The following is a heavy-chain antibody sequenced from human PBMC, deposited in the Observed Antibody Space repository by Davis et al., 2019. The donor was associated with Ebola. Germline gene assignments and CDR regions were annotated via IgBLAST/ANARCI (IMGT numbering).Heavy chain of an antibody. V-gene: IGHV3-21*04. CDR3: AKDNWYSSSRGVDY. D-gene: IGHD6-6*01. CDR1: GFTFSSYS. J-gene: IGHJ4*02. CDR2: ISSSSSYI. Sequence: GESLKISCAASGFTFSSYSMNWVRQAPGKGLEWVSSISSSSSYIYYADSVKGRFTISRDNAKNSLYLQMNSLRAEDTALYYCAKDNWYSSSRGVDYWGQGTLVTVSS.